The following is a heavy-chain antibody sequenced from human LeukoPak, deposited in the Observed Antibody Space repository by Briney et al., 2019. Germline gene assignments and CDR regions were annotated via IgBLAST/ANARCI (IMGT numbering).Heavy chain of an antibody. CDR1: GGTLSSYA. Sequence: GASVKVSCKASGGTLSSYAISWVRQAPGQGLEWMGRIIPIFGIANYAQKFQGRVTITADKSTSTAYMELSSLRSEDTAVYYCASYDYGDYQNNNWFDPWGQGTLVTVSS. J-gene: IGHJ5*02. CDR3: ASYDYGDYQNNNWFDP. V-gene: IGHV1-69*04. CDR2: IIPIFGIA. D-gene: IGHD4-17*01.